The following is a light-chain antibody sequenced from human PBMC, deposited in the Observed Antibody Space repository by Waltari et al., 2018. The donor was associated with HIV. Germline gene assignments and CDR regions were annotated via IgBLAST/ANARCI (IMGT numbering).Light chain of an antibody. CDR1: SSDVGCYNY. Sequence: QSALTQPPSASGSPGPSVTISCTGTSSDVGCYNYVSWYQHHPGKAPKLMIYEVSERPSGVPDRFSGSRSGNTASLTVSGLQAEDEADYFCSSYAGINNLIFGGGTKLTVL. CDR3: SSYAGINNLI. CDR2: EVS. J-gene: IGLJ2*01. V-gene: IGLV2-8*01.